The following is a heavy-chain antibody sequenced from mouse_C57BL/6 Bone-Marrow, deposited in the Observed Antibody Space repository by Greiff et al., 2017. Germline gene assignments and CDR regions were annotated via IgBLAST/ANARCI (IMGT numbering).Heavy chain of an antibody. D-gene: IGHD1-1*01. J-gene: IGHJ1*03. CDR2: IRSKSNNYAT. CDR1: GFSFNTYA. CDR3: VREITTVGAKAPYWYFDV. V-gene: IGHV10-1*01. Sequence: EVQLVESGGGLVQPKGSLKLSCAASGFSFNTYAMNWVRQAPGKGLEWVARIRSKSNNYATYYADSVKDRFTISRDDSESMLYLQMNNLKTEDTAMYYCVREITTVGAKAPYWYFDVWGTGTTVTVSS.